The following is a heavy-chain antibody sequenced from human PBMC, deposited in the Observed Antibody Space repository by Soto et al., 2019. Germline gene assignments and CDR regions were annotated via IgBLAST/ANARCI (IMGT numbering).Heavy chain of an antibody. V-gene: IGHV5-51*01. CDR3: ARVPPGRDGYNRFDF. CDR2: IYPGDSDT. J-gene: IGHJ4*02. D-gene: IGHD5-12*01. CDR1: GYTFSDYW. Sequence: GESLKISCKGSGYTFSDYWIGWVRQMPGKGLEWMGIIYPGDSDTRYSPSFPGQVTISADKSISTAYLQWSSLKASDTAMYYCARVPPGRDGYNRFDFWGQGTLVTFSS.